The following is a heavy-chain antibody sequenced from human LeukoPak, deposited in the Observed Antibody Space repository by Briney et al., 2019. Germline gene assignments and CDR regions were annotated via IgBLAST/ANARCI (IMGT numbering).Heavy chain of an antibody. V-gene: IGHV3-74*01. D-gene: IGHD5-12*01. Sequence: GGSLRLSCTASGFTFSSSLMHWVRQAPGKGLVWVSRIVSDGSSTSYADSVKGRFTISRDNAKNMLYLQMNSLRAEDTAVYYCATERAGTSGYIVFDYWGQGTLVTVSS. J-gene: IGHJ4*02. CDR3: ATERAGTSGYIVFDY. CDR2: IVSDGSST. CDR1: GFTFSSSL.